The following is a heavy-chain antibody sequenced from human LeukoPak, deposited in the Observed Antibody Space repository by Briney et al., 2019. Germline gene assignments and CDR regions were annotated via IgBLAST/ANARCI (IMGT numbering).Heavy chain of an antibody. D-gene: IGHD3-16*01. CDR3: ARDTRGARDNYFDY. CDR1: GFTFSDYY. CDR2: ISYDGSNK. Sequence: GGSLRLSCAGSGFTFSDYYINWVRQAPGKGLEWVAVISYDGSNKYYADSVKGRFTISRDNSKNTLYLQMNSLRAEDTAVYYCARDTRGARDNYFDYWGQGTLVTVSS. J-gene: IGHJ4*02. V-gene: IGHV3-30-3*01.